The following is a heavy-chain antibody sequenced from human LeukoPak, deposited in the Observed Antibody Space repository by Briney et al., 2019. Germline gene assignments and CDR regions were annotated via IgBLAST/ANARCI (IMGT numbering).Heavy chain of an antibody. V-gene: IGHV3-23*01. Sequence: GGSLRLTCADSGFTFSSFAMSWIPQAPGKGLEWVSPVSRSGVGTYYADSVRGRFTISRDNSKNTVFLQMNSLRAEDSAVYYCAKDYEVGSIDYWGQGTLVTVSS. CDR2: VSRSGVGT. J-gene: IGHJ4*02. CDR1: GFTFSSFA. D-gene: IGHD3-16*01. CDR3: AKDYEVGSIDY.